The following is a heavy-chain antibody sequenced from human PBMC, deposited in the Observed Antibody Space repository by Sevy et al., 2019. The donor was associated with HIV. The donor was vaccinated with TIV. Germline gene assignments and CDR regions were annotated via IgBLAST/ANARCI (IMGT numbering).Heavy chain of an antibody. CDR1: GGSISSGSYY. D-gene: IGHD2-2*03. CDR3: SAGYCSSTSCYGGSDYYYMDV. CDR2: IYTSGST. V-gene: IGHV4-61*02. Sequence: SETLSLTCTVSGGSISSGSYYWSWIRQPAGKGLEWIGRIYTSGSTNYNPSLKSRVTISVDTSKNQFSLKLSFVTAADTAGYYCSAGYCSSTSCYGGSDYYYMDVWGKGTTVTVSS. J-gene: IGHJ6*03.